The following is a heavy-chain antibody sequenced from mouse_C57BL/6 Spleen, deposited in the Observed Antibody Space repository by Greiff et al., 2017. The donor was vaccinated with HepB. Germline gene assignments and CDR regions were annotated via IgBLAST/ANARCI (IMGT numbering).Heavy chain of an antibody. J-gene: IGHJ2*01. Sequence: VKLQQPGAELVMPGASVKLSCKASGYTFTSYWMHWVKQRPGQGLEWIGEIDPSDSYTNYNQKFKGKSTLTVDKSSSTAYMQLSSLTSEDSAVYYCARHYLYYFDYWGQGTTLTVSS. V-gene: IGHV1-69*01. CDR3: ARHYLYYFDY. D-gene: IGHD1-1*02. CDR1: GYTFTSYW. CDR2: IDPSDSYT.